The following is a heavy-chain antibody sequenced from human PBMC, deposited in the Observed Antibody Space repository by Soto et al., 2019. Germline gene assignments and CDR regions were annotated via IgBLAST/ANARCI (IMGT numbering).Heavy chain of an antibody. CDR2: INPSGGST. Sequence: ASVKVSCKASGYTFTSYYMHWVRQAPGQGLEWMGIINPSGGSTSYAQKFQGRVTMTRDTSTSTVYMELSSLRSEDTAVYYCLGSGWSGDASDIWGKGTMVTVSS. CDR1: GYTFTSYY. CDR3: LGSGWSGDASDI. J-gene: IGHJ3*02. D-gene: IGHD6-19*01. V-gene: IGHV1-46*01.